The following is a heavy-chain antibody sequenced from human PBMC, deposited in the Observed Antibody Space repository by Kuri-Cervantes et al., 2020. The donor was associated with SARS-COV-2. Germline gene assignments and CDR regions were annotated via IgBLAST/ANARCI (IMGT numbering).Heavy chain of an antibody. J-gene: IGHJ4*02. D-gene: IGHD5-24*01. CDR2: IIPIFATS. CDR1: GGTFSRYA. CDR3: AVSPRRDGYNYLYYFDY. V-gene: IGHV1-69*06. Sequence: SVKVSCKASGGTFSRYALNWVRQAPGQGLEWMGGIIPIFATSSYAQKFQGRVTITADKSTSTAYMELSSLRSEDTAVYYCAVSPRRDGYNYLYYFDYWGQGTLVTVSS.